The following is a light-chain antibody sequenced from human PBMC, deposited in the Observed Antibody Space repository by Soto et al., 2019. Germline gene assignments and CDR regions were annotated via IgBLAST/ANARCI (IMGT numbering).Light chain of an antibody. CDR3: QQYYSYCT. Sequence: DIPMTQSPSTLSASVGDRVTITCRASQAINSWLAWYQQKPGKAPKLLISGVSSLESGVPSRFSGSGSGTEFTLTISSLQPDDFATYYCQQYYSYCTFGGGTKVEIK. V-gene: IGKV1-5*01. CDR2: GVS. CDR1: QAINSW. J-gene: IGKJ4*01.